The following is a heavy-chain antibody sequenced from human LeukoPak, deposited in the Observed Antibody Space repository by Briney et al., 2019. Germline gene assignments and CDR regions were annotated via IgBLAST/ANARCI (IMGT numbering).Heavy chain of an antibody. CDR1: GFTVSSNY. J-gene: IGHJ5*02. V-gene: IGHV3-53*01. CDR2: IYSGGST. D-gene: IGHD6-13*01. Sequence: GGSLRLSCAASGFTVSSNYMSWVRQAPGKGLEWVSVIYSGGSTYYADSVKGRFTISRDNSKNTLYLQMNSLRAEDTAVYYCARLFRRIAAGGCFDPWGQGTLVTVSS. CDR3: ARLFRRIAAGGCFDP.